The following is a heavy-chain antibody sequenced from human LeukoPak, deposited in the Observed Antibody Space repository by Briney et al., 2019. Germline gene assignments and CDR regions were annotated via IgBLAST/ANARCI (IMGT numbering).Heavy chain of an antibody. CDR3: AGAAQYTGSENTAGRYFQR. CDR1: GFTVSSNY. CDR2: IYSGGST. V-gene: IGHV3-66*01. D-gene: IGHD3-10*01. J-gene: IGHJ1*01. Sequence: PGGSLRLSCAASGFTVSSNYMSWVRQAPGRGLEWVSVIYSGGSTYYADSVKGRFTISRDNSKNTLFLQMNSLRAGDTAVYYCAGAAQYTGSENTAGRYFQRWGQGTLVAVSA.